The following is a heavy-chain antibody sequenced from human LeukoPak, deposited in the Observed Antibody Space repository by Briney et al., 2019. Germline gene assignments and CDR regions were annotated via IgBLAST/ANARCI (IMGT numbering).Heavy chain of an antibody. D-gene: IGHD6-19*01. Sequence: GRSLRLSCAASGLTFDDYAMHWVRQAPGKGLEWVSGISWNSGSIGYADSVKGRFTISRDNAKNSLYLQMNSLRAEDMALYYCAKATPGIAVAGSFDYWGQGTLVTVSS. CDR3: AKATPGIAVAGSFDY. CDR1: GLTFDDYA. CDR2: ISWNSGSI. J-gene: IGHJ4*02. V-gene: IGHV3-9*03.